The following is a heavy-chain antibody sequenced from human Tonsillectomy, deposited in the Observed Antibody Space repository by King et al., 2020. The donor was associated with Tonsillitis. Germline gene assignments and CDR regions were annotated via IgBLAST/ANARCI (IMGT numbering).Heavy chain of an antibody. CDR1: GYTFTSYD. J-gene: IGHJ6*02. CDR2: MNPNSGNT. Sequence: VQLVESGAEVKKPGASVKVSCEASGYTFTSYDINWVRQATGQGLEWMGWMNPNSGNTAYAQKFQGRVTMTRNTSISTAYMELSRLISEDTAVYYCARCVDSSGWLDYYYYGMDVWGQGTTVTVSS. D-gene: IGHD6-19*01. CDR3: ARCVDSSGWLDYYYYGMDV. V-gene: IGHV1-8*01.